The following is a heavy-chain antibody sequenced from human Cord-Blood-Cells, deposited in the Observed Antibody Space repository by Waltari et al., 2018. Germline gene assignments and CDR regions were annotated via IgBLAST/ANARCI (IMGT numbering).Heavy chain of an antibody. D-gene: IGHD1-26*01. CDR2: INHSGST. V-gene: IGHV4-34*01. J-gene: IGHJ4*02. CDR3: ARGPVGKVELDY. CDR1: GGSFSGYY. Sequence: QVQLQQCGAGLLKPSETLSLTCAVYGGSFSGYYWICIRQPPGKGLKWSGKINHSGSTNYNPALKSLVTISVDTSKNQFSLKLSSVTAADTAVYYCARGPVGKVELDYWGQGTLVTVSS.